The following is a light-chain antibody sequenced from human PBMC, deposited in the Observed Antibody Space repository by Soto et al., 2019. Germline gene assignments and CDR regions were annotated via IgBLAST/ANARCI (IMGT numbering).Light chain of an antibody. CDR1: QNVTSSY. V-gene: IGKV3-20*01. J-gene: IGKJ1*01. CDR3: QQYGSSRWT. Sequence: EIVLTQSPGTLSLSPGERATLSCRASQNVTSSYLAWYQQKPGQAPRLLIYGASSRATGIPDRFSGSGSGTDFTLTISRLEPEDFAVYYCQQYGSSRWTFGQGTKVELK. CDR2: GAS.